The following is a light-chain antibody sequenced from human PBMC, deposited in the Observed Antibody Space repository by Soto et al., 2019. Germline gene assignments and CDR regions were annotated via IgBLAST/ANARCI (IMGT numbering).Light chain of an antibody. J-gene: IGKJ2*01. V-gene: IGKV3-20*01. Sequence: EIVLTQSPGTLSLSPGERATLSCRASQSVGNNYLAWYQQKPGQAPRLLIHTASRLATGVPDRFSSSGSGTDFTLTITRLEPEDFAVYYCQQYASSPLTFGQGTKVEIK. CDR1: QSVGNNY. CDR2: TAS. CDR3: QQYASSPLT.